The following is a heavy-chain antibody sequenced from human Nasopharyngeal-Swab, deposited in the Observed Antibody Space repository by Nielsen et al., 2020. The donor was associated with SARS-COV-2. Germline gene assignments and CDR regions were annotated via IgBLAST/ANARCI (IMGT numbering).Heavy chain of an antibody. CDR1: GFTFSDYY. J-gene: IGHJ4*02. CDR2: ISSSGTTI. CDR3: AKDPQRYCSSTSCYPGYFDY. Sequence: GESLKISCAASGFTFSDYYMSWIRQAPGKGLEWVSYISSSGTTIYYADSVKGRFTISRDNSKNTLYLQMNSLRAEDTAVYYCAKDPQRYCSSTSCYPGYFDYWGQGTLVTVSS. V-gene: IGHV3-11*01. D-gene: IGHD2-2*01.